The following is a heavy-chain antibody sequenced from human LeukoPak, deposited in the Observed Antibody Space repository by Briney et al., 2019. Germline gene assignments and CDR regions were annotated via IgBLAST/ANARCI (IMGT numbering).Heavy chain of an antibody. CDR1: GFTVSSHY. CDR3: ASYSGDYGGNLYYFDY. D-gene: IGHD4-23*01. V-gene: IGHV3-53*01. CDR2: IYSGGST. J-gene: IGHJ4*02. Sequence: GGSLRLSCASSGFTVSSHYMTWVRQAPGKGLELVSVIYSGGSTYYADSVKGRFPISRDNSKNTLYLQMNSLRAEDTAVYYCASYSGDYGGNLYYFDYWGQGTLVTVSS.